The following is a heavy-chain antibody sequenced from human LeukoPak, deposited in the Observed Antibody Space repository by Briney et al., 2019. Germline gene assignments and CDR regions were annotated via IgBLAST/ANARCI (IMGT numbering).Heavy chain of an antibody. CDR2: ISSSGSII. J-gene: IGHJ4*02. CDR3: ARAVRGVIRAFDY. V-gene: IGHV3-48*03. Sequence: GGSLRLSCAASGFTFGSYEMNRVRQAPGKGLEWVSYISSSGSIIYYTDSVKGRFTISRDNAKRSLYLQMNSLRAEDTAVYYCARAVRGVIRAFDYWGQGTLVTVSS. CDR1: GFTFGSYE. D-gene: IGHD3-10*01.